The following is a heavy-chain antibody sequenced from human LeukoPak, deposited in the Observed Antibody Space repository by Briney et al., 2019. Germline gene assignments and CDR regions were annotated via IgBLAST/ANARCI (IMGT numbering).Heavy chain of an antibody. CDR1: GFTFSSYW. CDR2: VNNDGSST. D-gene: IGHD6-19*01. CDR3: ARSSFQYYFDY. V-gene: IGHV3-74*01. Sequence: GGSLRLSCAASGFTFSSYWMSWVRQAPGKGLMWVSRVNNDGSSTTYADSVEGRFTISRDNARNTLYLQMNSLRAEDTAVYYCARSSFQYYFDYWGQGTLATVSS. J-gene: IGHJ4*02.